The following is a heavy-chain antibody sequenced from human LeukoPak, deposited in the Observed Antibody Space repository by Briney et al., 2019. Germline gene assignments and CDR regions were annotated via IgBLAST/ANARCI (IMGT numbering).Heavy chain of an antibody. J-gene: IGHJ4*02. CDR3: ARVLPYYDILTGYYFEGYFDY. Sequence: GGSLRLSCAASGFTFSSYEMIWVRQAPGKGLEWVSYIRSSGSTIYYADSVKGRFTISRDNAKNSLYLQMNSLRAEDTAVYYCARVLPYYDILTGYYFEGYFDYWGQGTLVTVSS. V-gene: IGHV3-48*03. CDR2: IRSSGSTI. CDR1: GFTFSSYE. D-gene: IGHD3-9*01.